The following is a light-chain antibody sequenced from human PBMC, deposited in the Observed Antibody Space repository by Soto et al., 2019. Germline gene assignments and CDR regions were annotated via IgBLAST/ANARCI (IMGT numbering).Light chain of an antibody. CDR3: MQGGHWPWT. Sequence: DVVMTQSPLSLPVTLGQPASISCTPSPSLEYSDGKTYLNWFLQRLGQSPRRXSYKVSNRDSGVPDRFSGSGSGTDFTLKISRVEAEDVGIYYCMQGGHWPWTFGQGTKVDIK. V-gene: IGKV2-30*01. J-gene: IGKJ1*01. CDR2: KVS. CDR1: PSLEYSDGKTY.